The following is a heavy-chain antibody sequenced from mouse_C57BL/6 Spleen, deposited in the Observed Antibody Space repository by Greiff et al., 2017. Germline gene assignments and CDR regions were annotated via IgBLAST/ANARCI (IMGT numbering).Heavy chain of an antibody. Sequence: QVQLQQSGAELVRPGTSVKVSCKASGYAFTNYLIEWVKQRPGQGLEWIGVINPGSGGTNYNEKFKGKATLTADKSSSTAYMRLSSLTSEDSAVYFCARRGGVAVGAMDYWGQGTSVTVSS. J-gene: IGHJ4*01. CDR2: INPGSGGT. V-gene: IGHV1-54*01. CDR1: GYAFTNYL. CDR3: ARRGGVAVGAMDY.